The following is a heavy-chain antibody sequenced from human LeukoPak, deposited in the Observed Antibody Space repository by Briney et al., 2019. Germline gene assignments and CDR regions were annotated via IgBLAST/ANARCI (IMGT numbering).Heavy chain of an antibody. V-gene: IGHV3-48*01. D-gene: IGHD1-26*01. J-gene: IGHJ6*03. CDR3: ARAAKWEFYHYYMDV. Sequence: GGSLRLSCVASEFTFSSYSMIWVRQAPEKGLEWISYISNGSGNRYYADSVKGRFTISRDNAKNLLYLQMNNLRADDTAVYYCARAAKWEFYHYYMDVWGKGTTVAVS. CDR1: EFTFSSYS. CDR2: ISNGSGNR.